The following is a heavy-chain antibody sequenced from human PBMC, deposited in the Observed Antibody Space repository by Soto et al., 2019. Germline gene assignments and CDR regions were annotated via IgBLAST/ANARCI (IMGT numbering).Heavy chain of an antibody. D-gene: IGHD4-4*01. CDR1: GFSLSTSGVG. V-gene: IGHV2-5*02. J-gene: IGHJ2*01. CDR3: AHSRHDYSNYGDTAYFDL. CDR2: IYWDDDK. Sequence: QITLKESGPTLVKPTQTLTLTCTFSGFSLSTSGVGVGWIRQPPGKALELLALIYWDDDKRYSPSLKSRLTITKDTSKNQVVLTMTNMDPVDTARYYCAHSRHDYSNYGDTAYFDLWGRGTLVTDSS.